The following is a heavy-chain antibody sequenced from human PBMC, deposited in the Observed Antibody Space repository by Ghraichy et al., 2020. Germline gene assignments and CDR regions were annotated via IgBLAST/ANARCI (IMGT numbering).Heavy chain of an antibody. Sequence: SQTLSLTCTVSGGSFRTTNYYWGWIRQPPGKGLEWIASIYYSGTTYYNSALKSRATISMDTSKSQFSLRLSSVTAADTAVYFCEREAYDLFFFDYWGQGALVTVSS. CDR3: EREAYDLFFFDY. CDR2: IYYSGTT. CDR1: GGSFRTTNYY. J-gene: IGHJ4*02. V-gene: IGHV4-39*02. D-gene: IGHD3-3*01.